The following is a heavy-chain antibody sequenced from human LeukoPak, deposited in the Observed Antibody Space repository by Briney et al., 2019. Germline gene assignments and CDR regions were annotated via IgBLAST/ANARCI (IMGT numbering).Heavy chain of an antibody. CDR3: AEGAYYGD. CDR1: GFTLRGYE. D-gene: IGHD3-3*01. V-gene: IGHV3-48*03. CDR2: IDNGGSGI. Sequence: GGSLRLSCAASGFTLRGYEMNWVRQAPGKGLEWVSYIDNGGSGIFYSDSVEGRFTISRDDTNNSLYLQMNSLRVEDTAVYYCAEGAYYGDWGQGTLVTISS. J-gene: IGHJ4*02.